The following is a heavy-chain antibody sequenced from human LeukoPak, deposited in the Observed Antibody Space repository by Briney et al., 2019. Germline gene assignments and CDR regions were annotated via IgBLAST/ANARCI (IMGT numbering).Heavy chain of an antibody. CDR2: IRYDGSDK. CDR1: GFTLSTYG. D-gene: IGHD2-15*01. J-gene: IGHJ4*02. CDR3: AKDLDCSGGTCHKAFDF. V-gene: IGHV3-30*02. Sequence: GGSLRLSCVASGFTLSTYGMHWVRQAPGKGLEWVAFIRYDGSDKFYGDSVKGRFTTSRDNSKNTLYLQMSRLRVEDTAVYYCAKDLDCSGGTCHKAFDFWGQGTLVTVSS.